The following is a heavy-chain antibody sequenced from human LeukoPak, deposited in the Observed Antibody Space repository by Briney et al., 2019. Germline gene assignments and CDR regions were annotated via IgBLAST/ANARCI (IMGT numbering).Heavy chain of an antibody. J-gene: IGHJ4*02. Sequence: GGSLRLSCAASGFTFSTYGMHWVRQAPGKGLEWVAFIRYDGRNKYYADSVKGRFTISRDNSKNTLYLQMNSLRAEDTAVYYCAKVPNPQFIAAPIDYWGQGTLVTVSS. CDR1: GFTFSTYG. D-gene: IGHD6-6*01. V-gene: IGHV3-30*02. CDR2: IRYDGRNK. CDR3: AKVPNPQFIAAPIDY.